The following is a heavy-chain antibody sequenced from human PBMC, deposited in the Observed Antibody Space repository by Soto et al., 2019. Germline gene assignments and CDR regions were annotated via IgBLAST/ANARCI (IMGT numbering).Heavy chain of an antibody. CDR2: IIPIFGTA. CDR3: ARDGNYYGSGSYEAYYYYGMDV. D-gene: IGHD3-10*01. V-gene: IGHV1-69*13. Sequence: SVKVSCKASGGTFSSYAISWVRQAPGQGLEWMGGIIPIFGTANYAQKFQGRVTITADESTSTAYMELSSLRSEDTAVYYCARDGNYYGSGSYEAYYYYGMDVWGQGTTVTVSS. CDR1: GGTFSSYA. J-gene: IGHJ6*02.